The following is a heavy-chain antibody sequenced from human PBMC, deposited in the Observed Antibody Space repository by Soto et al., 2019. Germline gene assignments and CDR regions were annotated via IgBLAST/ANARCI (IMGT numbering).Heavy chain of an antibody. CDR1: GGGNLRDYR. J-gene: IGHJ4*02. V-gene: IGHV1-69*01. CDR2: IIPKLGSA. CDR3: ARGGDGYTFGAVY. D-gene: IGHD2-21*01. Sequence: QVQLVQSGAEVKEPGSSVKVSCKASGGGNLRDYRTTWVRRAPGQGLEWMGGIIPKLGSANYAQNFQGRVTVTADESTNTVYMELRSLRSDDTAVYYCARGGDGYTFGAVYWGQVTPVTVSS.